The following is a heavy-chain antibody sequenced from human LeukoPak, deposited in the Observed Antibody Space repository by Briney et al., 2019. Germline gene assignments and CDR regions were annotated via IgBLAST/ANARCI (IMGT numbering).Heavy chain of an antibody. CDR2: IYYSGST. D-gene: IGHD3-16*01. CDR1: GGSISSYY. Sequence: SETLSLTCTVSGGSISSYYWSWIRQPPGKGLEWIGYIYYSGSTNYNPSLKSRVTISVDTSKNQFSLKLSSVTAAGTAVYYCASSIYDYVPFDPWGQGTLVTVSS. CDR3: ASSIYDYVPFDP. J-gene: IGHJ5*02. V-gene: IGHV4-59*01.